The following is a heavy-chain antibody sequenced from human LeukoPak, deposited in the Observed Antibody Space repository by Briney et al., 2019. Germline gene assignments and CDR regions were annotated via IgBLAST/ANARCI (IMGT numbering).Heavy chain of an antibody. J-gene: IGHJ4*02. Sequence: ASVKVSCKASGYTFTGYYMHWVRQAPGQGLEWMGIINPSGGSTSYAQKFQGRVTMTRDTSTSTVYMELSSLRSEDTAVYYCARDRYSGSYYLPFDYWGQGTLVTVSS. CDR3: ARDRYSGSYYLPFDY. V-gene: IGHV1-46*01. CDR2: INPSGGST. CDR1: GYTFTGYY. D-gene: IGHD1-26*01.